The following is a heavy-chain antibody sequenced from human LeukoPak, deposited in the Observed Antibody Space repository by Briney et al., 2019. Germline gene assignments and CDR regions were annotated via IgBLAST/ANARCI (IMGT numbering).Heavy chain of an antibody. V-gene: IGHV4-34*01. CDR3: ASFIEYTSSDAFDI. D-gene: IGHD6-6*01. J-gene: IGHJ3*02. CDR2: INHSGST. CDR1: GGSFSGYY. Sequence: SETLSLTCAVYGGSFSGYYWSWIRQPPGKGLEWIGEINHSGSTNYNPSLKSRVTISVDTSKNQFSLKLSSVTAADTAVYYCASFIEYTSSDAFDIWGQGTMVTVSS.